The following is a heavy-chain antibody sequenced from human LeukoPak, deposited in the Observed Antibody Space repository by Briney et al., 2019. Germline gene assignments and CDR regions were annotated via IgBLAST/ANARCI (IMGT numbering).Heavy chain of an antibody. CDR1: GGSFSGYY. CDR3: ARGFGYYYDSSGYSAPYYFDY. J-gene: IGHJ4*02. Sequence: SETLSLTCAVYGGSFSGYYWSWIRQPPGKGLEWRGEINHSGSTNYNPSLKSRVTISVDTSKNQFSLKLSSVTAADTAVYYCARGFGYYYDSSGYSAPYYFDYWGQGTLVTVSS. CDR2: INHSGST. V-gene: IGHV4-34*01. D-gene: IGHD3-22*01.